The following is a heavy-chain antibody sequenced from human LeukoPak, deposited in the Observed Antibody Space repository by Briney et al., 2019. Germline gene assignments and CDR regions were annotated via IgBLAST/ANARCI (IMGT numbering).Heavy chain of an antibody. D-gene: IGHD6-13*01. CDR2: ISSSSSTI. CDR3: ARELAAAPSGDYIDY. CDR1: GFTFSSYS. V-gene: IGHV3-48*01. J-gene: IGHJ4*02. Sequence: GGSLRLSCAASGFTFSSYSMKWVRQAPGKGLEWVSYISSSSSTIYYADSVKGRFTISRDNAKNSLYLQMNSLRAEDTAVYYCARELAAAPSGDYIDYWGQGTLVTVSS.